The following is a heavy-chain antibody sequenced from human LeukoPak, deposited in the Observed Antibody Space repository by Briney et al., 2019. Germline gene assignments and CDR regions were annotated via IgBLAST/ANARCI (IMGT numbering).Heavy chain of an antibody. CDR3: ARELRGTYYYESSGSDY. V-gene: IGHV3-7*03. J-gene: IGHJ4*02. Sequence: PGGSLRLSCAASGFTFSNAYMTWVRQAPGKGLQWVANIRQDGREIFYADSVKGRFTISRDNAKNSLFLQMNSLRVEDTAVYYCARELRGTYYYESSGSDYWGQGTLVTVSS. CDR1: GFTFSNAY. D-gene: IGHD3-22*01. CDR2: IRQDGREI.